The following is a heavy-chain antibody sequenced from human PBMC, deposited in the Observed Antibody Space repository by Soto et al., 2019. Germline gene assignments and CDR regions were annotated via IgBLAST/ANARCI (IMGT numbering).Heavy chain of an antibody. CDR3: AREGVDIVVVPAARGSFAY. D-gene: IGHD2-2*03. CDR1: GYTFTSYA. J-gene: IGHJ4*02. V-gene: IGHV1-3*01. Sequence: QVQLVQSGAEVKKPGASVKVSCKASGYTFTSYAMHWVRQAPGQRLEWMGWINAGNGNTKYSQKFQGRVTITRDTSASTASMELSSLRSEDTAVYYCAREGVDIVVVPAARGSFAYWGQGTLVTVST. CDR2: INAGNGNT.